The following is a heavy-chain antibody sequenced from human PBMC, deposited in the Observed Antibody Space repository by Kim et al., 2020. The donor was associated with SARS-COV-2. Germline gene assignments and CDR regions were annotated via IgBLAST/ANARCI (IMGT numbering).Heavy chain of an antibody. V-gene: IGHV1-69*13. D-gene: IGHD3-22*01. CDR3: ARGGYYYDSSGYYTDY. CDR1: GGTFSSYA. J-gene: IGHJ4*02. Sequence: SVKVSCKASGGTFSSYAISWVRQAPGQGLEWMGGIIPIFGTANYAQKFQGRVTITADESTSTAYMELSSLRSEDTAVYYCARGGYYYDSSGYYTDYWGQGTLVTVSS. CDR2: IIPIFGTA.